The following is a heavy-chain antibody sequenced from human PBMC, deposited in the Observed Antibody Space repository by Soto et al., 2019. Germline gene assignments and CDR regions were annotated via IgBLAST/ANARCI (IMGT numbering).Heavy chain of an antibody. Sequence: SETLSLTCTVSGGSISSGGYYWSWIRQHPGKGLEWIGYIYYSGSTYYNPSLKSRVTISVDTSKNQFSLKLSSVTAADTAVYYCARGGGYYYYGMDVWGQGTTVTVSS. CDR2: IYYSGST. V-gene: IGHV4-31*03. J-gene: IGHJ6*02. CDR3: ARGGGYYYYGMDV. CDR1: GGSISSGGYY. D-gene: IGHD3-16*01.